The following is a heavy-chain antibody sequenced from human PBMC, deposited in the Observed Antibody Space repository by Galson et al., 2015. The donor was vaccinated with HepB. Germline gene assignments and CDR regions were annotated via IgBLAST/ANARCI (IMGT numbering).Heavy chain of an antibody. J-gene: IGHJ4*02. CDR2: ISSSSSYI. CDR3: ARDLKRTRGYYSPPDL. D-gene: IGHD3-3*01. V-gene: IGHV3-21*01. CDR1: GFTFSSYS. Sequence: SLRLSCAASGFTFSSYSMNWVRQAPGKGLEWVSSISSSSSYIYYADSVKGRFTTSRDNAKNSLYLQMNSLRAEDTAVYYCARDLKRTRGYYSPPDLWGQGTLVTVSS.